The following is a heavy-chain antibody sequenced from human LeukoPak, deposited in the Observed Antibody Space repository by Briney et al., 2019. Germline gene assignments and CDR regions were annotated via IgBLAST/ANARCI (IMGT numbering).Heavy chain of an antibody. CDR2: IKSKTDGGTT. CDR3: TRSTIFGVVIISYYYMDV. Sequence: GGSLRLSCAASGFTFSNAWMSWVRQAPGKGLEWVGRIKSKTDGGTTDYAAPVKGRFTISRDDSKNTLYLQMNSLKTEDTAVYYCTRSTIFGVVIISYYYMDVWGKGTTVTVSS. D-gene: IGHD3-3*01. V-gene: IGHV3-15*01. J-gene: IGHJ6*03. CDR1: GFTFSNAW.